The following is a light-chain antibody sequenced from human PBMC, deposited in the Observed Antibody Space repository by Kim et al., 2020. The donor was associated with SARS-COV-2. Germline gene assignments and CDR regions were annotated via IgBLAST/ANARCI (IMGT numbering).Light chain of an antibody. CDR2: ATF. CDR1: QSISTY. Sequence: APVGDRVTITCPASQSISTYLNWYQQKPGEAPKLLSYATFNLQSGVPSRFSGSGSGTDFTLTSSSLQPEDFATYYCHQTYRPPRTFGQGTKVDIK. V-gene: IGKV1-39*01. J-gene: IGKJ1*01. CDR3: HQTYRPPRT.